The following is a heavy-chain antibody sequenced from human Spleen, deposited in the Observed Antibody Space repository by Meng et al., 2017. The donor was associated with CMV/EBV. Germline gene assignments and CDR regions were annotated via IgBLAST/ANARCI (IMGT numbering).Heavy chain of an antibody. CDR2: ISAYNGNT. D-gene: IGHD4-11*01. V-gene: IGHV1-18*01. J-gene: IGHJ5*02. Sequence: ASVKVSCKASGYTFTGYGINWVRQAPGQGLEWLGWISAYNGNTNFAQKFQGRVTMTTDTSTTTTSMELRSLTSDDTAAYYCARDLLAHDYSLNWFDPWGQGTLVTVSS. CDR3: ARDLLAHDYSLNWFDP. CDR1: GYTFTGYG.